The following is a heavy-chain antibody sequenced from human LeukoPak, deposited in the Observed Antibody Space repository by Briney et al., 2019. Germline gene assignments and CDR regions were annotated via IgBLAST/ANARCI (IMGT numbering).Heavy chain of an antibody. CDR1: GFTFSSYG. J-gene: IGHJ6*03. CDR3: AKEATRWYGDYYYYYMDV. D-gene: IGHD5-12*01. Sequence: GGSLRLSCAASGFTFSSYGMSWVRQAPGKGLEWVSAISGSGGSTYYADSVKGRFTISRDNSKNTLYLQMNSLRAEDTAVYYCAKEATRWYGDYYYYYMDVWGKGTTVTVSS. V-gene: IGHV3-23*01. CDR2: ISGSGGST.